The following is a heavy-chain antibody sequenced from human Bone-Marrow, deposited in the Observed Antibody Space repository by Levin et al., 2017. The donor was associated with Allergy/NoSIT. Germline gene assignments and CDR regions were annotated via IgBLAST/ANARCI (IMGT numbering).Heavy chain of an antibody. Sequence: SPTLSLPCTVSGVSITSGNYYWSWIRQPAGKGLEWIGHIYTSGNTNYNPSLKSRVTISVDTSKNQFSLKLRSVTAADTAVYYCARVLQYYYYYMDVWGKGTTVTVSS. CDR2: IYTSGNT. J-gene: IGHJ6*03. V-gene: IGHV4-61*09. D-gene: IGHD5-24*01. CDR3: ARVLQYYYYYMDV. CDR1: GVSITSGNYY.